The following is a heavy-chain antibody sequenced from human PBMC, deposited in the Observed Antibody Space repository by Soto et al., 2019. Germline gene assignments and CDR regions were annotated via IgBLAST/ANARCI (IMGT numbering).Heavy chain of an antibody. CDR1: GFTFSSCT. CDR2: ISPSSGHI. V-gene: IGHV3-21*06. D-gene: IGHD2-15*01. J-gene: IGHJ6*02. CDR3: SGCSGGACHKNYGMDV. Sequence: EVHLVESGGGLVKPGGSLRLSCAVSGFTFSSCTMNWVRQAPGKGLEWVSSISPSSGHIYYADSVKGRFTISRDNAKNSLCLQMNGLRGEDTAVYYCSGCSGGACHKNYGMDVWGQGTTVTVSS.